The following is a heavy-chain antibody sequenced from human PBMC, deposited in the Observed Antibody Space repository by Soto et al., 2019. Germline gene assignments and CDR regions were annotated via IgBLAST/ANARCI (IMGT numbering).Heavy chain of an antibody. D-gene: IGHD5-18*01. CDR2: IIPIFGTA. J-gene: IGHJ4*02. CDR3: ARDAAAVDTAMVTFDY. V-gene: IGHV1-69*01. CDR1: GGTFSSYA. Sequence: QVQLVQSGAEVKKPGSSVKVSCKASGGTFSSYAISWVRQAPGQGLEWMGGIIPIFGTANYAQKFQGRVTXXXDXXXXXXYMELSSLRSEDTAVYYCARDAAAVDTAMVTFDYWGQGTLVTVSS.